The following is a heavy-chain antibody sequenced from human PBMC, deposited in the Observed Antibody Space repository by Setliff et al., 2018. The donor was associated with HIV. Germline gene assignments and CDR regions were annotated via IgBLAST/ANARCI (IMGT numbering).Heavy chain of an antibody. D-gene: IGHD5-12*01. CDR3: ATRLLGYSGYGY. J-gene: IGHJ4*02. CDR1: GYTFPHAW. Sequence: GESLKISCKGSGYTFPHAWIGWVRQMPGKGLEWMGIIYLSDSSTKYNPSLQGQVTMSADKLINTAYLQWSSLKASDTAMYYCATRLLGYSGYGYWGQGTLVTVSS. CDR2: IYLSDSST. V-gene: IGHV5-51*04.